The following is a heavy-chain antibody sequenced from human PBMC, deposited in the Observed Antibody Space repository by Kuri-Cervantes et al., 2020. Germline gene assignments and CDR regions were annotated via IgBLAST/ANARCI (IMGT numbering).Heavy chain of an antibody. Sequence: TCAASGFTFSSYWVSWVRQAPGKGLEWVANIKQDGSEKYYVDSVKGRFTISRDNAKNSLYLQMNSLRAEDTAVYYCTTFYTGRSTYFDYWGQGTLVTVSS. D-gene: IGHD2-2*02. CDR2: IKQDGSEK. J-gene: IGHJ4*02. V-gene: IGHV3-7*01. CDR1: GFTFSSYW. CDR3: TTFYTGRSTYFDY.